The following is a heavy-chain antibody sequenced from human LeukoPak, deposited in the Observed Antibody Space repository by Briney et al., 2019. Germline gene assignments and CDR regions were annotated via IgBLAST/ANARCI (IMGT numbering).Heavy chain of an antibody. CDR3: ARIGYHDFWSGYFLGPFDAFDI. CDR1: GGSISSYY. V-gene: IGHV4-59*08. Sequence: SETLSLTCTVSGGSISSYYWSWIRQPPGKGLERIGYIYYSGSTNYNPSLKSRVTISVDTSKNQFSLKLSSVTAADTAVYYCARIGYHDFWSGYFLGPFDAFDIWGQGTMVTVSS. J-gene: IGHJ3*02. CDR2: IYYSGST. D-gene: IGHD3-3*01.